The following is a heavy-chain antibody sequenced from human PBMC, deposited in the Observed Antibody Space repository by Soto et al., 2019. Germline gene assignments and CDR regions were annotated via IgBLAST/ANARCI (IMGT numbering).Heavy chain of an antibody. J-gene: IGHJ4*02. V-gene: IGHV3-30-3*01. Sequence: QVQLVESGRGVVQPGRSLRLSCAASGFTYSTYTMHWVRQAPGKGLEWVAVISYDGNNKFYADSVKGRFTISRDSTKQTLYLQMNSLRPDDTAMYYCARDGVSSTVYTWNYGTYFDYWGQEALATVSS. D-gene: IGHD1-7*01. CDR1: GFTYSTYT. CDR3: ARDGVSSTVYTWNYGTYFDY. CDR2: ISYDGNNK.